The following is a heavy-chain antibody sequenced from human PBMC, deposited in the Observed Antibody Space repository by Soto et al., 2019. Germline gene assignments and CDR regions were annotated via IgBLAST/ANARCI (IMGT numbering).Heavy chain of an antibody. Sequence: SETLSLTCTVSGGSISSYYWSWIRQPPGKGLEWIGYIYYSGSTNYNPSLKSRVTISVDTSKNQFSLKLSSVTAADTAVYYCARVSLVSYYYYMDVWGKGTTVTVSS. CDR2: IYYSGST. J-gene: IGHJ6*03. V-gene: IGHV4-59*01. D-gene: IGHD6-6*01. CDR3: ARVSLVSYYYYMDV. CDR1: GGSISSYY.